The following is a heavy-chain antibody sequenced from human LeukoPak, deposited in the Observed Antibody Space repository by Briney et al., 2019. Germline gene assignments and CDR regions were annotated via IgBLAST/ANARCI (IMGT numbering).Heavy chain of an antibody. CDR1: GFTFSSYG. Sequence: GGSLRLSCAASGFTFSSYGMHWVRQAPGKGLEWVALIWYDGSNKYYTDSVKGRLIISRDNSKNTLYLQMNSLRAEDTAIYYCAREGPRGNSQFDYWGQGTLVTVSS. CDR2: IWYDGSNK. CDR3: AREGPRGNSQFDY. D-gene: IGHD2/OR15-2a*01. V-gene: IGHV3-33*01. J-gene: IGHJ4*02.